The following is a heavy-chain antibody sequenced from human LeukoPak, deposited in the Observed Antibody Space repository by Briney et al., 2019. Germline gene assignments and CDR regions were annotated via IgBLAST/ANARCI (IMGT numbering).Heavy chain of an antibody. Sequence: GGSLRLSCAVSGFTFSSYSMNWVRQAPGKGLEWVSYISTSGSPIYYADSVKGRFTISRDNAKNSLYLQMNSLSSEDTAVYYCARTIDYWGQGTLVTVSS. J-gene: IGHJ4*02. CDR1: GFTFSSYS. CDR2: ISTSGSPI. CDR3: ARTIDY. V-gene: IGHV3-48*01.